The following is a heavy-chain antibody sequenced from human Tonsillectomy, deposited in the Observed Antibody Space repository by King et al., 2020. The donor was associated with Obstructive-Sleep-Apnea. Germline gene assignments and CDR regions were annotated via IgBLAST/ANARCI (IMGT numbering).Heavy chain of an antibody. J-gene: IGHJ6*02. CDR1: GFTFSSYA. CDR3: ALSGLLWFEELSEYYYYYGMDV. D-gene: IGHD3-10*01. V-gene: IGHV3-23*04. CDR2: ISGSGGST. Sequence: VQLVESGGGLVQPGGSLRLSCAASGFTFSSYAMSWVRQAPGKGLEWVSAISGSGGSTYYADSVKGRFTISRDNSKNTLYLQMNSLRAEDTAVYYCALSGLLWFEELSEYYYYYGMDVWGQGTTVTVSS.